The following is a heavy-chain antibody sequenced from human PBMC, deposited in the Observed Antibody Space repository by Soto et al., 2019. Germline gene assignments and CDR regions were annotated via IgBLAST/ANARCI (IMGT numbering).Heavy chain of an antibody. Sequence: SETLSLTCTVSGGSISSNYWSWIRQPPGKGLEWIGYIYYSGSTNYNPSLKSRVTISVDTSKNQFSLKLSSVTAADTAVYYCARLGTKPYFDYWGQGTLVTVSS. D-gene: IGHD7-27*01. J-gene: IGHJ4*02. V-gene: IGHV4-59*08. CDR2: IYYSGST. CDR3: ARLGTKPYFDY. CDR1: GGSISSNY.